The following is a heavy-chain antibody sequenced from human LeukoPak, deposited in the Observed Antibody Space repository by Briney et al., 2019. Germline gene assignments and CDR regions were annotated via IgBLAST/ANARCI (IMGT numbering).Heavy chain of an antibody. J-gene: IGHJ4*02. V-gene: IGHV3-9*01. CDR3: ARDRDQYCTNGVCYYFDY. CDR2: ISWNSGSI. CDR1: GFTFDDYA. Sequence: GGSLRLSCAASGFTFDDYAMHWVRQAPGKGLEWVSGISWNSGSIGYADSVKGRFTISRDNAKNSLYLQMNSLRAEDTAVYYCARDRDQYCTNGVCYYFDYWGQGTLVTVSS. D-gene: IGHD2-8*01.